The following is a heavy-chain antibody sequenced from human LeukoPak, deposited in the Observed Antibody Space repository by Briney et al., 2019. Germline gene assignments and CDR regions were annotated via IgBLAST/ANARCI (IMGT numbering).Heavy chain of an antibody. J-gene: IGHJ6*03. V-gene: IGHV3-48*03. CDR1: GFTFSSYE. CDR2: ISSSGSTI. Sequence: GGSLRLSCAASGFTFSSYEMNWVRQAPGKGLEWVSYISSSGSTIYYADSVKGRFTTSRDNAKNTLYLQMSSLRVEDTAVYYCATGGGWEPSSGVVTHIDVWGKGTTVTVSS. D-gene: IGHD3-3*01. CDR3: ATGGGWEPSSGVVTHIDV.